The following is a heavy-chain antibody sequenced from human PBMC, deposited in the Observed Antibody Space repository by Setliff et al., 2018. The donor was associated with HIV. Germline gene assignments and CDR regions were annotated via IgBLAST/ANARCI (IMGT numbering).Heavy chain of an antibody. CDR1: GGSISSGSYY. J-gene: IGHJ4*02. D-gene: IGHD1-20*01. Sequence: KASETLSLTCTVSGGSISSGSYYWSWIRQPPGKGLEWIGSIYYSGSTYYNPSLKSRVTISVDTSKNHFSLKLSSVTAADTAVYYCARLNNGAHYFHFDYWGQGTLVTVSS. CDR2: IYYSGST. CDR3: ARLNNGAHYFHFDY. V-gene: IGHV4-39*02.